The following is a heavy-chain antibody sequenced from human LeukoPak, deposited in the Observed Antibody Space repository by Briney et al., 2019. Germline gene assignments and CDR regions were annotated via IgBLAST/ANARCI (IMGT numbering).Heavy chain of an antibody. CDR2: ISGSGGST. CDR1: GFTFSSYA. D-gene: IGHD2-21*02. V-gene: IGHV3-23*01. CDR3: AKDPADPPYCGGDCYFDY. J-gene: IGHJ4*02. Sequence: PGGSLRLSCAASGFTFSSYAMSWVRQAPGKGLEWVSAISGSGGSTYYADSVKGRVTISRDNSKNTLYLQMNSLRAEDTAVYYCAKDPADPPYCGGDCYFDYWGQGTPVTVSS.